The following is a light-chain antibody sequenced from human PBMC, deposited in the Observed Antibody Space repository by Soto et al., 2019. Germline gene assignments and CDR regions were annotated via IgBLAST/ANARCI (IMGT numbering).Light chain of an antibody. CDR3: QQYNSYSGT. J-gene: IGKJ1*01. CDR1: QSISSW. Sequence: DNQITQSPSTLSASVGDRVTITCRASQSISSWLAWYQQKPGKAPKLLIYKASSLESGVPSRFSGSGSGTEFTLTISSLQPDDFATYYCQQYNSYSGTFGQGTKVDIK. CDR2: KAS. V-gene: IGKV1-5*03.